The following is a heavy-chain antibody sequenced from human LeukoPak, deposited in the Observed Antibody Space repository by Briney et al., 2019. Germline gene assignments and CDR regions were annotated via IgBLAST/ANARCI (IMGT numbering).Heavy chain of an antibody. CDR3: TRDQRKYCSRTTCFVFDI. D-gene: IGHD2-2*01. J-gene: IGHJ3*02. V-gene: IGHV3-23*01. CDR2: ISGGGDAT. Sequence: RGSLRLSCAASTFIFSDYAMTWVRQAPGKGLEWVSTISGGGDATYYAHSVKGRFAVSRDNSKKTLYLQLNSLRAEDTAVYYCTRDQRKYCSRTTCFVFDIWGQGTVVSVSS. CDR1: TFIFSDYA.